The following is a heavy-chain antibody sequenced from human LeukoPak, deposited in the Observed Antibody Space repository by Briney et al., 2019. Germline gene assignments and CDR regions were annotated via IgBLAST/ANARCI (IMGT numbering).Heavy chain of an antibody. J-gene: IGHJ1*01. D-gene: IGHD3-22*01. CDR3: ARDLRMYYYDSSGYRAEYFQH. Sequence: GASVKVSCKASGYTFTGYYMHWVRQAPGQGLEWMGWINPNSGGTNYAQKFQGRVTMTRDTSISTAYMELSRLRSDDTAVYYCARDLRMYYYDSSGYRAEYFQHWGQGTLVTASS. V-gene: IGHV1-2*02. CDR1: GYTFTGYY. CDR2: INPNSGGT.